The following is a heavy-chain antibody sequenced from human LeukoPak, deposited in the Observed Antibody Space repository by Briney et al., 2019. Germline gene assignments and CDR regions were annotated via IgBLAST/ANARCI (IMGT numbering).Heavy chain of an antibody. V-gene: IGHV4-39*02. D-gene: IGHD3-10*01. J-gene: IGHJ5*02. CDR1: GGSIRSGTYY. Sequence: SETLSLNCTVSGGSIRSGTYYWGWIRQPPGKGLEWIGSVYTSGSTYYNPSLKSRVTISLDKSRNHFSLNLESATAADTAVYFCARSASGTYSTRDWFDPWGQGTLVTVSS. CDR2: VYTSGST. CDR3: ARSASGTYSTRDWFDP.